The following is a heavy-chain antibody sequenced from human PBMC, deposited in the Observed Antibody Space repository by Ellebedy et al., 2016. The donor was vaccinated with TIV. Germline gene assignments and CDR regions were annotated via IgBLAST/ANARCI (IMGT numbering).Heavy chain of an antibody. CDR3: ARDGPAAEGLYYFDY. CDR2: INPSGGST. J-gene: IGHJ4*02. CDR1: GYTFTSYY. D-gene: IGHD2-2*01. V-gene: IGHV1-46*01. Sequence: ASVKVSCXASGYTFTSYYMHWVRQAPGQGLEWMGIINPSGGSTSYAQKFQGRVTMTRDTSTSTVYMELSSLRSEDTAVYYCARDGPAAEGLYYFDYWGQGTLVTVSS.